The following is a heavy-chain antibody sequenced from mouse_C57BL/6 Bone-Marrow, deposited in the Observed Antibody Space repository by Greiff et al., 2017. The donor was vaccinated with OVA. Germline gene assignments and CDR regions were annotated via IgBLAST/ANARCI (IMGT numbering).Heavy chain of an antibody. D-gene: IGHD2-3*01. V-gene: IGHV3-8*01. J-gene: IGHJ1*03. CDR3: ARYKDGYYEYWYCDV. CDR2: ISYSGST. Sequence: EVNVVESGPGLAKPSQTLSLTCSVTGYSITSDYWNWFRKFPGNKLEYMGYISYSGSTYSHPSLKSRISITRDTSKNQYYLQLNSVTTEDTATYYCARYKDGYYEYWYCDVWGTGTTVTVSA. CDR1: GYSITSDY.